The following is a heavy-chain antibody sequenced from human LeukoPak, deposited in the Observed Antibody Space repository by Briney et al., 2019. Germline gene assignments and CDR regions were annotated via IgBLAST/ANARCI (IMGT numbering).Heavy chain of an antibody. D-gene: IGHD1-1*01. CDR1: GYTFTSFD. Sequence: ASVTVSCTASGYTFTSFDINWVRQAPGQGLEWMGWMNPKSGSAGYAQNLQGRVTFTRDTSISTAYMELSSLRSEDTAVYYCARADYEGNNWNDDAFDIWGQGTMVTVSS. J-gene: IGHJ3*02. V-gene: IGHV1-8*03. CDR2: MNPKSGSA. CDR3: ARADYEGNNWNDDAFDI.